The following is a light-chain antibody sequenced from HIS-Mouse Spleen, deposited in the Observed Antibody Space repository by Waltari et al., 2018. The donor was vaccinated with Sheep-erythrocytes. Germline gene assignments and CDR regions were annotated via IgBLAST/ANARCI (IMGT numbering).Light chain of an antibody. CDR3: QAWDSSTAWV. Sequence: SYELTQPPSVSVSPGQTASIPCSGDKLGDKYACWYQQKPGQSPVLVIYQDSKRPYGFPERFSGSNSGNTATLTISGTQAMDEADYYCQAWDSSTAWVFGGGTKLTVL. CDR1: KLGDKY. V-gene: IGLV3-1*01. J-gene: IGLJ2*01. CDR2: QDS.